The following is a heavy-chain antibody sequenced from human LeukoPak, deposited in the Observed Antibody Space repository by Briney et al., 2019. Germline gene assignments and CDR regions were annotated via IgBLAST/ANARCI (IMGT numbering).Heavy chain of an antibody. CDR1: GFPFSIYE. CDR2: IGSSGTTR. V-gene: IGHV3-48*03. CDR3: ALLAVASDFDY. J-gene: IGHJ4*02. D-gene: IGHD6-19*01. Sequence: GGSLRLSCAVSGFPFSIYEMNWVRQAPGKGLEWVSNIGSSGTTRYYADSVKGRFSISRDNAKNSLYLQMNSLRVEDTGVYYCALLAVASDFDYWGQGALIIVSS.